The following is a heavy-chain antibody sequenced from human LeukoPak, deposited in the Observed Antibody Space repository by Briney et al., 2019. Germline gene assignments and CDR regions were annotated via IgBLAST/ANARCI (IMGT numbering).Heavy chain of an antibody. CDR3: ARSIVGASRKAFDI. CDR2: INPNSGGT. Sequence: ASVKVSCKASGYTFTGYYMHWVRQAPGQGLEWMGWINPNSGGTNYAQKFQGRVTMTRDTSISTAYMELSRLRSDDTAVYYCARSIVGASRKAFDIWGQGTMVTVSS. D-gene: IGHD1-26*01. V-gene: IGHV1-2*02. CDR1: GYTFTGYY. J-gene: IGHJ3*02.